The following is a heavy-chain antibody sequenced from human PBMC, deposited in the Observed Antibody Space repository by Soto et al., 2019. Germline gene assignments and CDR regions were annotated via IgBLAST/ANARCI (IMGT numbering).Heavy chain of an antibody. D-gene: IGHD3-10*01. CDR1: GFTFSSYA. CDR2: ISYDGSNK. V-gene: IGHV3-30-3*01. CDR3: ARGPSVRGVIGY. J-gene: IGHJ4*02. Sequence: QVQLVESGGGVVQPGRSLRLSCAASGFTFSSYAMHWVRQAPGKGLEWVAVISYDGSNKYYADSVKGRFTISRDNSKNTLYLQMNSLRAEDTAVYYCARGPSVRGVIGYWGQGTLVTVSS.